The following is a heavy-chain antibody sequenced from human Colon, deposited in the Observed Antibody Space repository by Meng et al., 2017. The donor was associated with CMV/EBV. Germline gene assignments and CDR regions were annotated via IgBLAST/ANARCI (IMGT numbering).Heavy chain of an antibody. CDR1: EFTFTDYW. V-gene: IGHV5-51*01. CDR3: VRRRGNFMVDY. J-gene: IGHJ4*02. Sequence: KVSCKGSEFTFTDYWLAWVRQMPGKGLEFMGMIFPADSDTRYSPSFQGLVSIPADNSLNSAYLQFSSLKASDSAVYYCVRRRGNFMVDYWGQGTLVTVSS. CDR2: IFPADSDT. D-gene: IGHD2-8*01.